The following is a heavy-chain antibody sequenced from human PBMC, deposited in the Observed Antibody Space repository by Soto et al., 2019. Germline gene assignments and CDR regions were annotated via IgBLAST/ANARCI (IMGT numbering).Heavy chain of an antibody. J-gene: IGHJ6*02. V-gene: IGHV3-13*01. CDR1: GFTFSSYD. CDR2: IGTAGDT. Sequence: GGSLRLSCAASGFTFSSYDMRWVRQATGKGLEWVSAIGTAGDTYYPGSVKGRFTISRENAKNSLYLQMNSLRAEATAVYYFAREGSSLATTNYYYVLDVWGQGTTVTVSS. D-gene: IGHD1-26*01. CDR3: AREGSSLATTNYYYVLDV.